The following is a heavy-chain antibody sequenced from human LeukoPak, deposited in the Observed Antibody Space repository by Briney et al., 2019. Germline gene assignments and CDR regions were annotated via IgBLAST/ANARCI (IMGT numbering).Heavy chain of an antibody. Sequence: GGSLRLSCAASGFTFSSYGMTWVRQAPGKGREWVSAISDRGGRTFYADSVKGRFTISRDNSKNTLYLRMNSLRAEDTAVYYCAKDSYDNSIWGQGTLVSVSS. CDR1: GFTFSSYG. J-gene: IGHJ4*02. V-gene: IGHV3-23*01. CDR2: ISDRGGRT. D-gene: IGHD3-10*01. CDR3: AKDSYDNSI.